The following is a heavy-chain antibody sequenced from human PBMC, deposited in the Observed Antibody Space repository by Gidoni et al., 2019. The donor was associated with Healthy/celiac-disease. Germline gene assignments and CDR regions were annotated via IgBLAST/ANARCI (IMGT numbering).Heavy chain of an antibody. V-gene: IGHV3-23*01. CDR1: GFTFSSYA. CDR3: AKDRIVVVVAATEYFDY. J-gene: IGHJ4*02. D-gene: IGHD2-15*01. CDR2: ISGSGGST. Sequence: EVQLLESGGGLVQPGGSLSLSCAASGFTFSSYAMSWVRQAPGKGLEWVSAISGSGGSTYYADSVKGRFTISRDNSKNTLYLQMNSLRAEDTAVYYCAKDRIVVVVAATEYFDYWGQGTLVTVSS.